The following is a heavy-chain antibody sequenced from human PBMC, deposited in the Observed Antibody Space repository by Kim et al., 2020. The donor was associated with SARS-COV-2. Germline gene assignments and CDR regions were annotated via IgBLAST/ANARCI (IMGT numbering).Heavy chain of an antibody. D-gene: IGHD5-18*01. CDR1: GYTFTSYG. Sequence: ASVKVSCKASGYTFTSYGISWVRQAPGQGLEWMGWISAYNGNTNYAQKLQGRVTMTTDTSTSTAYMELRSLRSDDTAVYYCARDKAWVGEYSYGYPDYWGQGTLVTVSS. CDR3: ARDKAWVGEYSYGYPDY. J-gene: IGHJ4*02. CDR2: ISAYNGNT. V-gene: IGHV1-18*01.